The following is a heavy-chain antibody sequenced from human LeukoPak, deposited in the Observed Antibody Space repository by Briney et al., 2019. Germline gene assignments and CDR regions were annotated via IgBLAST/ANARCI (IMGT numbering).Heavy chain of an antibody. J-gene: IGHJ3*02. Sequence: SEDLSLTCIVSATFINNYYWTWIRQPPGKGLEWIGYIYYSGPTNSNPSLKSRVTISIDKSKNQFSLKLTSVTAADTAFYYCARVNDGDYGAFDIWGQGTMVTVSS. CDR1: ATFINNYY. V-gene: IGHV4-59*01. CDR2: IYYSGPT. CDR3: ARVNDGDYGAFDI. D-gene: IGHD4-17*01.